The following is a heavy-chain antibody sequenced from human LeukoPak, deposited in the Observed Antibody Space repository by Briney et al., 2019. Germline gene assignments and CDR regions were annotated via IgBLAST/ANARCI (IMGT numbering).Heavy chain of an antibody. CDR3: ARAYYDSSGYYTTGGY. J-gene: IGHJ4*02. CDR1: GGTFSSYT. D-gene: IGHD3-22*01. V-gene: IGHV1-69*02. Sequence: SVKVSCKASGGTFSSYTISWVRQAPGQGLEWMGRIIPILGIANYAQKFQGRVTITADKSTSTAYMELSSLRSEDTAVYYRARAYYDSSGYYTTGGYWGQGTLVTVSS. CDR2: IIPILGIA.